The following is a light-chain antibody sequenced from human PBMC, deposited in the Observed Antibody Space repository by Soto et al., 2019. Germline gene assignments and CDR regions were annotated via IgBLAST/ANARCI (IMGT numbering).Light chain of an antibody. CDR1: SSDIGGYNY. CDR3: SSYASISPYV. V-gene: IGLV2-14*01. Sequence: QSVLTQPASVYGSPGQSITISCTGTSSDIGGYNYVSWYQQHPGKAPKLIIYEVSHRPSGVSHRFSGSKSGNTASLTISGLQAEDEDDYYCSSYASISPYVFGTGTKLTV. J-gene: IGLJ1*01. CDR2: EVS.